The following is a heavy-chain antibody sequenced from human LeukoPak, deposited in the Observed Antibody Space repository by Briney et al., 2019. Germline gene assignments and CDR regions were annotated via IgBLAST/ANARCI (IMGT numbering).Heavy chain of an antibody. D-gene: IGHD3-10*01. Sequence: PGGSLRLSCAASGFTFSSYAMSWVRQAPGKGLEWVANIKQDGSEKYYVDSVKGRFTISRDNAKNSLYLQMNSLRAEDTAVYYCASHMVRGAPYYYYYGMDVWGQGTTVTVSS. J-gene: IGHJ6*02. V-gene: IGHV3-7*01. CDR2: IKQDGSEK. CDR3: ASHMVRGAPYYYYYGMDV. CDR1: GFTFSSYA.